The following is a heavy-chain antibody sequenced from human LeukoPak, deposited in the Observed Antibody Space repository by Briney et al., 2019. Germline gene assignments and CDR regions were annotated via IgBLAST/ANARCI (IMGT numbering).Heavy chain of an antibody. CDR2: MNPNSGNT. D-gene: IGHD1-26*01. CDR3: ARELGATEDY. V-gene: IGHV1-8*02. Sequence: GASVKVSCKASGGTFSSYAISWVRQAPGQGLEWMGWMNPNSGNTGYAQKFQGRVTMTRNTSISTAYMELSSLRSEDTAVYYCARELGATEDYWGQGTLVTVSS. CDR1: GGTFSSYA. J-gene: IGHJ4*02.